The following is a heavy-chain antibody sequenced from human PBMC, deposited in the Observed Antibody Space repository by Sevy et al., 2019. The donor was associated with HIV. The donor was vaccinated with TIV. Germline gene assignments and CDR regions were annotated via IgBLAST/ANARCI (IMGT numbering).Heavy chain of an antibody. CDR1: GFTFNKYS. CDR2: LSFGCGEI. Sequence: GGSLRLSCAASGFTFNKYSMSWVRQPPGKGLEWVATLSFGCGEINYADSVKGRFTISRDNFKNSFYLQMNNLRAEDKALYYCAREGCTKPHDYWGQGTLVTVSS. CDR3: AREGCTKPHDY. V-gene: IGHV3-23*01. J-gene: IGHJ4*02. D-gene: IGHD2-8*01.